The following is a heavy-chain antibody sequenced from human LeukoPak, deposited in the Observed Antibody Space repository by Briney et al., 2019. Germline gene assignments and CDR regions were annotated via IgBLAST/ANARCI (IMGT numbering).Heavy chain of an antibody. CDR1: GGSISSGDYY. CDR2: IYYSGST. J-gene: IGHJ4*02. Sequence: SETLSLTCTVSGGSISSGDYYWSWIRQPPGKGLEWIGYIYYSGSTNYNPSLKSRVTISVDTSKNQFSLKLSSVTAADTAVYYCATLVSAAGPGSYYFDYWGQGTLVTVSS. D-gene: IGHD6-13*01. V-gene: IGHV4-30-4*01. CDR3: ATLVSAAGPGSYYFDY.